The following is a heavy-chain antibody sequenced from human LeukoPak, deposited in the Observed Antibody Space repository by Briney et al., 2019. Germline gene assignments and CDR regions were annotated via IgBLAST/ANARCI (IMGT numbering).Heavy chain of an antibody. CDR1: GFTFSNYA. D-gene: IGHD6-13*01. V-gene: IGHV3-23*01. CDR2: IRDSGAYG. J-gene: IGHJ4*02. CDR3: AKDQTGSSWYYFDY. Sequence: PGGSLTLSCAASGFTFSNYAMGWVRQAPGKGLEWVSTIRDSGAYGFYADSVKGRFTISRDNSKNTLYLQMNSLRAEDTAVYYCAKDQTGSSWYYFDYWGQGTLVTVSS.